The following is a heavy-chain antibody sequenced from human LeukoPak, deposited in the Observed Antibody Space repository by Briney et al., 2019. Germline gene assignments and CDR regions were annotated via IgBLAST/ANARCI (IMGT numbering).Heavy chain of an antibody. CDR2: INSDGSST. V-gene: IGHV3-74*01. J-gene: IGHJ4*02. CDR1: GFTFSSYW. Sequence: PGGSLRLSCAASGFTFSSYWMHWVRQAPGKGLVWVSRINSDGSSTSYADSVKGRFTISRDNAKNTLYLQMNSLRAEDTAVYYCARASGVVPAADDWGQGTLVTVSS. D-gene: IGHD2-2*01. CDR3: ARASGVVPAADD.